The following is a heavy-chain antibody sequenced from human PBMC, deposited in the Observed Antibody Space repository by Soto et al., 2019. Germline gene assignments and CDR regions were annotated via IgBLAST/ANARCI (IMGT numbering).Heavy chain of an antibody. CDR1: GFTFSSYA. Sequence: GGSLRLSCAASGFTFSSYAMTWVRQAPGKGLEWVSGISGSGATTSYADSVKGRFTVSRDNPKNTLYLQMNSLRVEDTAVYHCAKLRYFDWSAYNWFEYWGQGTQVTVSS. CDR2: ISGSGATT. J-gene: IGHJ5*01. CDR3: AKLRYFDWSAYNWFEY. V-gene: IGHV3-23*01. D-gene: IGHD3-9*01.